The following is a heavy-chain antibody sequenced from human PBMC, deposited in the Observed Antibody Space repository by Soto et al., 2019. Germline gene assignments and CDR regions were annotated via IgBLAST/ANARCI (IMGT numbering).Heavy chain of an antibody. Sequence: SETLSLTCTFSSGSISSYYWTWIRQPPGKGLEWIGYTYHSGSTNYNPSTKYNPSLKSRVTISIDISRSHFSLKLSSVTAADTAVYYCARDSSGYYADWGQGTLVNVS. V-gene: IGHV4-59*01. J-gene: IGHJ4*02. D-gene: IGHD5-12*01. CDR3: ARDSSGYYAD. CDR2: TYHSGST. CDR1: SGSISSYY.